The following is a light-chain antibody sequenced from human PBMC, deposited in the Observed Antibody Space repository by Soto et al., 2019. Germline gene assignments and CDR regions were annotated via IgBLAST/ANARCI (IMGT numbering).Light chain of an antibody. Sequence: LTQSPGALSLSPGERATLSCRASQSVSSSYLAWYQQKPGQAPRLLIYGASSRATGIPDRFSGSGSGTDFTLTISRLEPEDFAVYYCQQYGSAPPITCGQGTRWRL. CDR1: QSVSSSY. J-gene: IGKJ5*01. CDR3: QQYGSAPPIT. CDR2: GAS. V-gene: IGKV3-20*01.